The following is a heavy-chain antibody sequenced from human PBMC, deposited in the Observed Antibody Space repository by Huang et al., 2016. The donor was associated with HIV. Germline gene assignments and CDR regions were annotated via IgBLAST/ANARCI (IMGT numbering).Heavy chain of an antibody. V-gene: IGHV1-46*03. Sequence: QVQLVQSGAEVKKAGASVKVSCTASGYTFTRYYMHWVRKAPGQGLEGRARINPRGGNKSYAQEFQGRVTMTRDTSTSTVYMELSSLRSEDTAVYYCARGPGGAAAGYYFDYWGQGTLVTVSS. D-gene: IGHD6-13*01. J-gene: IGHJ4*02. CDR3: ARGPGGAAAGYYFDY. CDR2: INPRGGNK. CDR1: GYTFTRYY.